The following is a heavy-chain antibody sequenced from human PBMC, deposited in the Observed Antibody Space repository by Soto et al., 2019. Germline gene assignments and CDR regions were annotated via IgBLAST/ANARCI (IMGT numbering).Heavy chain of an antibody. V-gene: IGHV4-30-4*01. D-gene: IGHD3-22*01. CDR1: GGSISSGDYY. Sequence: SETLSLTCTVSGGSISSGDYYWSWIRQPPGKGLEWIGYIYYSGSTYYNPSLKSRVTISVDTSKNQFSLKLSSVTAADTAVYYCARDSYYYDSSGYYYTHFDYWGQGTLVTVSS. CDR3: ARDSYYYDSSGYYYTHFDY. J-gene: IGHJ4*02. CDR2: IYYSGST.